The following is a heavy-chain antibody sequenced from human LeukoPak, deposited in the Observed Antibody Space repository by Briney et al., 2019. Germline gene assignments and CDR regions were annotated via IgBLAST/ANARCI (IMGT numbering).Heavy chain of an antibody. D-gene: IGHD6-6*01. Sequence: ASVKVSCKASGYTFTDYYMDWVRRAPGQGLEWMGWIHPNSGGTNYAQKFQGRVTMTRDTSISTAYMELSRLTFDDTAVYYCGRKSAARKTSEFDYWGQGTLATVSS. V-gene: IGHV1-2*02. J-gene: IGHJ4*02. CDR2: IHPNSGGT. CDR1: GYTFTDYY. CDR3: GRKSAARKTSEFDY.